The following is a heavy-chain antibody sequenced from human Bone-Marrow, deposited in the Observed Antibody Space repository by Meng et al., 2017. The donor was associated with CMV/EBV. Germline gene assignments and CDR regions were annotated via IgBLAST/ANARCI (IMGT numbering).Heavy chain of an antibody. CDR3: ARGGLVEGSAWAIVVVPAAIPDYAY. J-gene: IGHJ4*02. V-gene: IGHV3-21*01. D-gene: IGHD2-2*02. CDR2: ISSSSSYI. Sequence: GGSLRLSCAASGFTFSSYSMNWVRQAPGKGLEWVSSISSSSSYIYYADSAKGRFTISRDNAKNSLYLQMNSLRAEDTAVYYCARGGLVEGSAWAIVVVPAAIPDYAYWGQGKLVNVSS. CDR1: GFTFSSYS.